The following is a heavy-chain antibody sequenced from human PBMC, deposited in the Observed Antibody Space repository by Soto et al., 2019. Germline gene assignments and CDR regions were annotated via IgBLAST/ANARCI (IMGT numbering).Heavy chain of an antibody. J-gene: IGHJ4*02. V-gene: IGHV3-53*04. CDR2: IYSGGST. CDR1: GFSVSSNY. D-gene: IGHD4-17*01. CDR3: ATRSVTAPR. Sequence: VQLVESGGGLVQPGGSLRLSCAASGFSVSSNYMSWVRRAPGKGLECVSLIYSGGSTYYADSVKGRFTISRHNFNNTLYLQMNSLRSDDTAVYYCATRSVTAPRWGQGTLVTVSS.